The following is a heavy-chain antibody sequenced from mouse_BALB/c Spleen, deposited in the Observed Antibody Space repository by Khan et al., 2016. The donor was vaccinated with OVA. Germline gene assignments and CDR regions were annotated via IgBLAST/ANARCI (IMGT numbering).Heavy chain of an antibody. D-gene: IGHD1-1*01. CDR1: GYTLTSYY. CDR2: IYLVDGSS. CDR3: ASGYYGYLDY. J-gene: IGHJ2*01. Sequence: QVQLKQSGPELVRPGASVKMSCKASGYTLTSYYIHWVMQTPGQGLEWMGWIYLVDGSSENNEKCKGKSTLSADKYEHTAYMLSSSLTFGDYVIYFCASGYYGYLDYWGQGTTLTVSS. V-gene: IGHV1S56*01.